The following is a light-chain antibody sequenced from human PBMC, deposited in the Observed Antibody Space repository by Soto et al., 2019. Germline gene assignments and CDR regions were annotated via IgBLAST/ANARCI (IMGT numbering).Light chain of an antibody. CDR2: EVY. CDR3: SSYVGTKSYV. CDR1: SRDVGGYNY. Sequence: QSVLTQPPSASGSPGQSVTISCTGTSRDVGGYNYVSWYQQHPGKAPKLIIYEVYKRPSGVPDRCSGSKSGNTAALTVSGLQAEDEADYYCSSYVGTKSYVFGTGTKLTVL. J-gene: IGLJ1*01. V-gene: IGLV2-8*01.